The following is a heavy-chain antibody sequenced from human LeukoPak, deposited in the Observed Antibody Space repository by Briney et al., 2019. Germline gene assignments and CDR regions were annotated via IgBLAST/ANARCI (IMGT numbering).Heavy chain of an antibody. CDR3: AKDVFGDYGGLDY. V-gene: IGHV3-23*01. J-gene: IGHJ4*02. Sequence: GGSLRLSCAASGFTFSAYAMNWVRQAPGKGLEWVSSIRGSDGSTYYADSVKGRFAISRDNSKNTLYLQMNSLRAEDTAVYYCAKDVFGDYGGLDYWGQGTLVTVSS. CDR1: GFTFSAYA. CDR2: IRGSDGST. D-gene: IGHD4-23*01.